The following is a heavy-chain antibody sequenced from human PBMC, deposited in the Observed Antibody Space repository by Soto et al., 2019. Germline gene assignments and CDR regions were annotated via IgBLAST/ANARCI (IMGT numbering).Heavy chain of an antibody. CDR1: VFTCSSYA. D-gene: IGHD6-19*01. Sequence: GSLRLSCAASVFTCSSYAMSWVRQAPGKGLEWVSAISGSGGSTYYADSVKGRFTISRDNSKNTLYLQMNSLRAEDTAVYYCAKEPRIAVAGYGMDVWGQGTTVTVSS. CDR2: ISGSGGST. CDR3: AKEPRIAVAGYGMDV. J-gene: IGHJ6*02. V-gene: IGHV3-23*01.